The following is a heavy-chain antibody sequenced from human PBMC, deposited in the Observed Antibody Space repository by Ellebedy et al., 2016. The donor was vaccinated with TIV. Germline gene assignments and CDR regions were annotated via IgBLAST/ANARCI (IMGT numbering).Heavy chain of an antibody. D-gene: IGHD1-26*01. V-gene: IGHV3-7*01. CDR1: GFTFTAHW. CDR2: IKEDGSEK. Sequence: PGGSLRLSCEGSGFTFTAHWMSWVRQAPGKGLEWVANIKEDGSEKHYVDSVRGRFTISRDNAKNSVYLQMNSLRAEDTAAYYCAKDPRPGYSATYYYFAYWGQGTLVTVSS. CDR3: AKDPRPGYSATYYYFAY. J-gene: IGHJ4*02.